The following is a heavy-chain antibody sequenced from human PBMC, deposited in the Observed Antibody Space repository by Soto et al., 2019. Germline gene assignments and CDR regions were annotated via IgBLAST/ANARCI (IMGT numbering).Heavy chain of an antibody. Sequence: GASVKVSCKASGGTFSSYAISWVRQAPGQGLEWMGGIIPIFGTANYAQKFQGRVTITADESTSTAYMELSSLRSEDTAVYYCARDEYSSGWYVPRPHRTPGVLTNSLSFGMDVWGQGTTVTVS. CDR3: ARDEYSSGWYVPRPHRTPGVLTNSLSFGMDV. V-gene: IGHV1-69*13. D-gene: IGHD6-19*01. CDR2: IIPIFGTA. J-gene: IGHJ6*02. CDR1: GGTFSSYA.